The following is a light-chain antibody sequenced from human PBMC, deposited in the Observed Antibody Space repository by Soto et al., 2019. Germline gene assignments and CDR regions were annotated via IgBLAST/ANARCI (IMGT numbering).Light chain of an antibody. CDR2: EVS. V-gene: IGLV2-8*01. CDR3: SSYADSNNYV. CDR1: SSDVGGYNY. Sequence: QSVLTQPPSASGSPGQSVTISCTGTSSDVGGYNYVSWYQQHPGKAPKIMIYEVSKRPSGVPDRFSGSKSGNTASLTVSGLQAEDEADYYCSSYADSNNYVFGTGTKVT. J-gene: IGLJ1*01.